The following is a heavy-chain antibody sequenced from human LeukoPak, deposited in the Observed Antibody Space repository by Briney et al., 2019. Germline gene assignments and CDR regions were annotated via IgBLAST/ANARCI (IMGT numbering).Heavy chain of an antibody. J-gene: IGHJ6*02. CDR2: ISRNGGST. CDR1: GFTFSTYA. D-gene: IGHD1-1*01. V-gene: IGHV3-64*04. CDR3: ARDSTGTRDYYYGMDV. Sequence: GGSLRLSCSASGFTFSTYAMHWVRQAPGKGLEYVSGISRNGGSTYYADSVKGRFTISRDNSKNTLYLQMNSLRAEDTAVYYCARDSTGTRDYYYGMDVWGQGTTVTVSS.